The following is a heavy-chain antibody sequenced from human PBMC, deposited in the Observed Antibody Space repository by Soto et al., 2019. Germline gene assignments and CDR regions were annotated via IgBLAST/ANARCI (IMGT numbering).Heavy chain of an antibody. CDR2: VYHSGTT. D-gene: IGHD3-22*01. J-gene: IGHJ4*02. CDR1: AGSISSSNW. Sequence: QVQLQESGPGLVKPSGTLSLTCAVSAGSISSSNWWSWVRQPLGKGLEWIGEVYHSGTTNYNPAPTRRVTILVDKSMNQFSLKLTSVTAADTAVYFCARINGYHIDYGGQGTLVTVSS. CDR3: ARINGYHIDY. V-gene: IGHV4-4*02.